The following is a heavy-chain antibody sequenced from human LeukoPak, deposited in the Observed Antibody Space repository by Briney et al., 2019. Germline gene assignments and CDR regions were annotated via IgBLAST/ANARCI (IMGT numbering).Heavy chain of an antibody. CDR1: GFTFGDYA. V-gene: IGHV3-23*01. Sequence: PGGSLRLSCTASGFTFGDYAMSWFRQAPGKGLEWVSAISGSGGTTYYADSVKGRFTISRDNSNNTLYLQMNSLRAEDTAVYYCAKDPSGNYFPNWFDPWGQGTLVTVSS. D-gene: IGHD1-26*01. CDR2: ISGSGGTT. CDR3: AKDPSGNYFPNWFDP. J-gene: IGHJ5*02.